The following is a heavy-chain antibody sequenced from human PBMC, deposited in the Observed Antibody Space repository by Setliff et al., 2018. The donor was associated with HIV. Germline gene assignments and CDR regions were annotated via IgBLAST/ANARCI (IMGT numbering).Heavy chain of an antibody. CDR2: YYNGGT. J-gene: IGHJ3*02. Sequence: SETLSLTCTVSGASINSHYWNWVRQSPAKGLEWMGYYYNGGTIYNPSLQSRVTISVDTPKNQFSLHLNSVTAAYTAVYYCARKGKGGAFDIWGLGTLVTVSS. CDR3: ARKGKGGAFDI. CDR1: GASINSHY. V-gene: IGHV4-59*11.